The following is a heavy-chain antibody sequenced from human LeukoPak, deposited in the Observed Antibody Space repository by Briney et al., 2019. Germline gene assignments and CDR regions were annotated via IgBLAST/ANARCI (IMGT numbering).Heavy chain of an antibody. CDR2: ISSDGSDT. CDR1: GFSFSNYW. V-gene: IGHV3-74*01. CDR3: ARVYYDFWSGYYSP. D-gene: IGHD3-3*01. Sequence: PGGSLRLSCAASGFSFSNYWMHWVRQAPGKGLVWVSRISSDGSDTIYADSVKGRFTMSRDNAKNTLYLQMNSLRAEDTAVYYCARVYYDFWSGYYSPWGQGTLVTVSS. J-gene: IGHJ5*02.